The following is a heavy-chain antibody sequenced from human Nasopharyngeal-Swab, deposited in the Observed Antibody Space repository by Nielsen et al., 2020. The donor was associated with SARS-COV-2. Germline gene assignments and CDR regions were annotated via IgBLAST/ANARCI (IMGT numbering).Heavy chain of an antibody. Sequence: WIRQPPGKGLEWIGEIYHSGSTNYNPSLKSRVTISVDKSKNQFSLKLSSVTAADTAVYYCASPQGSSGHYYMDVWSKGTTVTVSS. J-gene: IGHJ6*03. V-gene: IGHV4-4*02. D-gene: IGHD3-22*01. CDR2: IYHSGST. CDR3: ASPQGSSGHYYMDV.